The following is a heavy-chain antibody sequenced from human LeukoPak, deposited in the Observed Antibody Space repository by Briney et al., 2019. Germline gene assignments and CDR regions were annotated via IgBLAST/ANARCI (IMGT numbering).Heavy chain of an antibody. D-gene: IGHD1/OR15-1a*01. J-gene: IGHJ6*03. V-gene: IGHV1-8*03. CDR2: MNPNSGNT. CDR3: ARAPASSTWNNYYYYYYMDV. CDR1: GYTFTSYD. Sequence: GASVKVSCKASGYTFTSYDINWVRQATGQGLEWMGWMNPNSGNTGYAQKFQGRVTITRNTSISTAYMELSSLRSEDTAVYYCARAPASSTWNNYYYYYYMDVWGKGTTVTVSS.